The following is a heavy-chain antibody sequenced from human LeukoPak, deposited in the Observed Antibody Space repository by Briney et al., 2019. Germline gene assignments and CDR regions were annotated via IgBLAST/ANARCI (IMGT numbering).Heavy chain of an antibody. V-gene: IGHV1-46*01. J-gene: IGHJ4*02. CDR3: ARDFWGRQRGYSYGAPPQTHSHFDY. CDR1: GYTFTSYY. CDR2: INPSGGST. Sequence: ASVKVSCKASGYTFTSYYMHWVRQAPGQGLEWMGIINPSGGSTSYAQKFQGRVTMTRDTSTSTVYMELRSLRSEDTAVYYCARDFWGRQRGYSYGAPPQTHSHFDYWGQGTLVTVSS. D-gene: IGHD5-18*01.